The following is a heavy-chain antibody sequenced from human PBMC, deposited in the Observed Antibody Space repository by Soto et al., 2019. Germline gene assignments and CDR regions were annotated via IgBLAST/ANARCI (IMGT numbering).Heavy chain of an antibody. J-gene: IGHJ5*02. Sequence: QVQPQESGPGLVKPSQTLSLTCTVSGASISSADYFWSWIRQPPGQGLEWIGYIYYSGNIFYNPSLASRVTISIDTSKNQFSLKLTSVTAADTAVYYCARQRTVYFARPGDWLDPWGEGTLVNVSS. CDR3: ARQRTVYFARPGDWLDP. V-gene: IGHV4-30-4*01. D-gene: IGHD3-9*01. CDR1: GASISSADYF. CDR2: IYYSGNI.